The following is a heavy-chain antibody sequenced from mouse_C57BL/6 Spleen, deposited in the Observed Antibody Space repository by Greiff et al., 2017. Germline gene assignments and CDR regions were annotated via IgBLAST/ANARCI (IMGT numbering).Heavy chain of an antibody. V-gene: IGHV1-54*01. Sequence: QVQLQQSGAELVRPGTSVKVSCKASGYAFTNYIIHWVKQRPGQGLEWIGGIYPGSGGTNYNEKFKGKATLTADTSSSTVYMVLSSLTSEDSAVYICEGGRDYDGGAGCGGKGTTVTVSS. CDR1: GYAFTNYI. J-gene: IGHJ1*03. CDR3: EGGRDYDGGAGC. CDR2: IYPGSGGT. D-gene: IGHD2-4*01.